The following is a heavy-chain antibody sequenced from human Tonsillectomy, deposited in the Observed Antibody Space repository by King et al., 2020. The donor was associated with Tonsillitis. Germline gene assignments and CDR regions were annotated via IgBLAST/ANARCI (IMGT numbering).Heavy chain of an antibody. J-gene: IGHJ6*02. V-gene: IGHV3-9*01. Sequence: VQLVESGGGLVQPGRSLRLSCAASGFTFDDYAMHWVRQAPGKGLEWVSGISWNSGSIGYADSVKGRFTISRDNAKNSLYLQMNSLRAEDTALYSCAKAFWSGFRSNYYYYGMDVWGQGTTVTVSS. CDR2: ISWNSGSI. CDR1: GFTFDDYA. D-gene: IGHD3-3*01. CDR3: AKAFWSGFRSNYYYYGMDV.